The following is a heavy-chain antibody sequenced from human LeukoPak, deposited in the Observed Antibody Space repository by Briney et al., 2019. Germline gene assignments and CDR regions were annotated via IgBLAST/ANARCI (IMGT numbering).Heavy chain of an antibody. CDR1: GFTFSSYA. CDR2: ISGSGGST. CDR3: AKADYGSGYSNAFDM. V-gene: IGHV3-23*01. Sequence: GGSLRLSCAASGFTFSSYAMSWVRQAPGKGLEWVSDISGSGGSTYYADSVKGRFTISRDNSQNTLYLQMNSLRAEDTAVYYCAKADYGSGYSNAFDMWGQGTMVTVSS. D-gene: IGHD3-22*01. J-gene: IGHJ3*02.